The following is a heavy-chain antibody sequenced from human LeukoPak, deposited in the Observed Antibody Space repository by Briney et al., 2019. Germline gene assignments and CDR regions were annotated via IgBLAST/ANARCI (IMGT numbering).Heavy chain of an antibody. J-gene: IGHJ4*02. CDR1: GFTFSSYG. V-gene: IGHV3-33*01. CDR2: IWYDGSNK. D-gene: IGHD3-16*02. Sequence: PGGSLRLSCAASGFTFSSYGMHWVRQAPGKGLEWVAVIWYDGSNKYYADSVKGRFTISRDNSKDTLYLQMNSLRAEDTAVYYCARERGYTGPFDYWGQGTLVTVSS. CDR3: ARERGYTGPFDY.